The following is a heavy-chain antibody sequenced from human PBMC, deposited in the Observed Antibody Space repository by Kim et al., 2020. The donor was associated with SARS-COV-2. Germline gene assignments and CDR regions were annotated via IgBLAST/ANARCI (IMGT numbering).Heavy chain of an antibody. V-gene: IGHV1-3*01. CDR3: ARSLVDPWFGYFVH. J-gene: IGHJ4*02. CDR2: VNAGTGNT. Sequence: ASVKVSCGAPGDTFSSFAFHWVRQAPGQRLEWMGWVNAGTGNTRYSQRFQGRIAIHRDTSASTVYMEVSSLRSEDTAVYYCARSLVDPWFGYFVHSGQGT. D-gene: IGHD3-16*01. CDR1: GDTFSSFA.